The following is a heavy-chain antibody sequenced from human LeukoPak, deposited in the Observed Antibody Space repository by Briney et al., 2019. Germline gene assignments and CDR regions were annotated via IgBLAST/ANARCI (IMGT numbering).Heavy chain of an antibody. CDR3: ARIGIMVRGVKEGGN. V-gene: IGHV4-38-2*02. CDR1: GYSISSGYY. CDR2: IYHSGST. J-gene: IGHJ4*02. D-gene: IGHD3-10*01. Sequence: PSETLSLTCTVSGYSISSGYYWGWIRQPPGKGLEWIGSIYHSGSTYYNPSLKSRVTISVDTSKNQFSLKLSSVTAADTAVYYCARIGIMVRGVKEGGNWGQGTLVTVSS.